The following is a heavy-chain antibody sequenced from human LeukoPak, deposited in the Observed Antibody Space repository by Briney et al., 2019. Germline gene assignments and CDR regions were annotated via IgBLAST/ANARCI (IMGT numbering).Heavy chain of an antibody. CDR2: ISWNSGSI. CDR3: ARSGIAAAGAYYFDY. J-gene: IGHJ4*02. D-gene: IGHD6-13*01. V-gene: IGHV3-9*01. Sequence: PGRSLRLSCAASGFTFDDYAMHWARQAPGKGLEWVSGISWNSGSIGYADSVKGRFTISRDNAKNSLYLQMNSLRAEDTALYYCARSGIAAAGAYYFDYWGQGTLVTVSS. CDR1: GFTFDDYA.